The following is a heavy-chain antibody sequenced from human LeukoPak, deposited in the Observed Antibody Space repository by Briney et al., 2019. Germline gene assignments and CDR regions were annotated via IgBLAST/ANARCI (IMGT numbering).Heavy chain of an antibody. Sequence: GGSLRLSCAASGITVSSNYMSWVRQAPGEGLEWVSLIYSGGSTYYAASVKGRFTISRDNSKNTLYLQMNSLRAEDTAVYYCARDPTAAGWFDPWGQGTLVTVSS. V-gene: IGHV3-66*01. CDR2: IYSGGST. CDR3: ARDPTAAGWFDP. J-gene: IGHJ5*02. CDR1: GITVSSNY. D-gene: IGHD6-25*01.